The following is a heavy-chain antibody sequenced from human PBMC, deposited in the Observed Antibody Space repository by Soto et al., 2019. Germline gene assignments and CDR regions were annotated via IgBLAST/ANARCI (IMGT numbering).Heavy chain of an antibody. J-gene: IGHJ1*01. CDR3: ASVWGGSGFQR. D-gene: IGHD6-19*01. V-gene: IGHV3-74*01. Sequence: EVQLVESGGGLVQPGGSLRLSCAASGFTFSSYWMHWVRQAPGKGLVWVSRINSDGSSTSYADSVKGRFTISRDNAKNTRYLKMNSLRAEDTAVYYCASVWGGSGFQRWCQGTLVTVSS. CDR1: GFTFSSYW. CDR2: INSDGSST.